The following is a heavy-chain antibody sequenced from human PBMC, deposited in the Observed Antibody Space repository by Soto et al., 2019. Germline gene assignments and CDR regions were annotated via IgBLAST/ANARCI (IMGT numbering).Heavy chain of an antibody. V-gene: IGHV4-30-4*01. Sequence: TSETLSLTCTVSGGSISSGDYYWSWIRQPPGKGLEWIGYIYYSGSTYYNPSLKSRVTISVDTSKNQFSLKLSSVTAADTAVYYWARVGVPPAYYDSSGYYSWYFDLWGRGTLVTVSS. CDR3: ARVGVPPAYYDSSGYYSWYFDL. CDR2: IYYSGST. CDR1: GGSISSGDYY. J-gene: IGHJ2*01. D-gene: IGHD3-22*01.